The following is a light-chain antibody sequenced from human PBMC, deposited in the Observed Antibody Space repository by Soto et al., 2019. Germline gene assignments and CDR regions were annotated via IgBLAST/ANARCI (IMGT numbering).Light chain of an antibody. J-gene: IGKJ1*01. CDR3: QQYNSYST. CDR2: KAS. CDR1: QSINTY. V-gene: IGKV1-5*03. Sequence: DIQMTQSPSTLSASVGDRVTITCRASQSINTYLAWYQQKPGKAPKLLIYKASNLESGVPSRFSGSGSGTEFTLTISSLQPDDVATYHCQQYNSYSTFGQGTKVEIK.